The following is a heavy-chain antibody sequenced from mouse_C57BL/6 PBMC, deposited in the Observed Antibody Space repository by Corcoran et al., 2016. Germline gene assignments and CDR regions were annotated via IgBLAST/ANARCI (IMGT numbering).Heavy chain of an antibody. CDR2: ISYDGSN. CDR3: ASVIYYGNYVGYFDV. J-gene: IGHJ1*03. CDR1: GYSITSGYY. D-gene: IGHD2-1*01. V-gene: IGHV3-6*01. Sequence: DVQLQESGPGLVKPSQSLSLTCSVTGYSITSGYYWNWIRQFPGNKLEWMGYISYDGSNNYNPSLKNRISITRDTSKNQFFLKLNSVTTEDTATYYCASVIYYGNYVGYFDVWGTGTTVTVSS.